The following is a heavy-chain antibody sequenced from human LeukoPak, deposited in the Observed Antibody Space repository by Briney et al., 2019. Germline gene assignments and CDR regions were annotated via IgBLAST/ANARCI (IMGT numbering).Heavy chain of an antibody. J-gene: IGHJ4*02. CDR2: INPSGGST. Sequence: GASVKVSCKASGYTFTSYYMHWVRQAPGQGLEWMGIINPSGGSTSYAQKFQGRVTMTRDTSTSTVYMELSSLRSEDTAVYYCARDAPTTVVTPPIAVDYWGQGTLVTVSS. V-gene: IGHV1-46*01. CDR3: ARDAPTTVVTPPIAVDY. D-gene: IGHD4-23*01. CDR1: GYTFTSYY.